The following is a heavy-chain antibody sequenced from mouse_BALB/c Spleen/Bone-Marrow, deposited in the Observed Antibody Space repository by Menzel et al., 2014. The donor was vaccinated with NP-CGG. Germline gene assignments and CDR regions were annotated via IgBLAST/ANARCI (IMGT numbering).Heavy chain of an antibody. CDR2: IYPGDGDT. V-gene: IGHV1-87*01. Sequence: VKLMESGAELARPGASAKLSCKASGYTFTSYWMQWVKQRPGQGLEWIGAIYPGDGDTTYTQKFKGKATLTADKSSSTAYMQLSSLASEDSAVYHCARGAPFDYWGQGTTLTVSS. J-gene: IGHJ2*01. CDR1: GYTFTSYW. CDR3: ARGAPFDY.